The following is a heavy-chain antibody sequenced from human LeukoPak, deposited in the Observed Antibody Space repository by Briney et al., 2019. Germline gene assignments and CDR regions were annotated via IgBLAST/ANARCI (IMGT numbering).Heavy chain of an antibody. CDR2: ISNTGSVI. J-gene: IGHJ4*02. CDR3: VRDIVPYSSNWYYFDY. D-gene: IGHD6-13*01. CDR1: GSTFSSHT. Sequence: QPGGSLRLSCAASGSTFSSHTMNWVRQAPGKGLEWVSYISNTGSVIYYADSVKGRFTISRDNSKNTLYLQMNSLRAEDTAVYYCVRDIVPYSSNWYYFDYWGQGTLVTVSS. V-gene: IGHV3-48*04.